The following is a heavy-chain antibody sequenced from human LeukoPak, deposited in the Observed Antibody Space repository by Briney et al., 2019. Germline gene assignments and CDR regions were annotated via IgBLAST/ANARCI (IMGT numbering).Heavy chain of an antibody. CDR1: GFIFSSHG. J-gene: IGHJ4*02. V-gene: IGHV3-30*19. CDR3: AKGPNGDFWSGYYFDY. Sequence: GGSLRLSCAASGFIFSSHGMHWVRQAPSKGLEWVAVVSYLGNDKYYADSVKGRFTISRDNSKNTLYLQMNSLRAEDTAVYYCAKGPNGDFWSGYYFDYWGQGTLVTVSS. CDR2: VSYLGNDK. D-gene: IGHD3-3*01.